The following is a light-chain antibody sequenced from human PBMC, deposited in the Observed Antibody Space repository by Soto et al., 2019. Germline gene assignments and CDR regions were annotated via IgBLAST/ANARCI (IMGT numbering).Light chain of an antibody. CDR3: RSYAGNKNV. Sequence: QSVLTQPPSASGSPGQSVTISCTGTSSDVGGYNYVSWYQQHPGKAPKLMIYEVSKRPSGVPDRFSGSKSGNTASLTVSGLQAEDEADYYCRSYAGNKNVFGTGTKVTVL. V-gene: IGLV2-8*01. J-gene: IGLJ1*01. CDR1: SSDVGGYNY. CDR2: EVS.